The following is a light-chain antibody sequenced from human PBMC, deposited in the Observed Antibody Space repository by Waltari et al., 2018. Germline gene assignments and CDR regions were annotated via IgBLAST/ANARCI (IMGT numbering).Light chain of an antibody. CDR1: QSLSSS. V-gene: IGKV3-15*01. CDR2: GAS. J-gene: IGKJ4*01. CDR3: QQYNNWPLT. Sequence: EIVLTQSPATLSLSPGDRATLSCRASQSLSSSLAWYQQKPGQAPRLLIYGASNRATGIPDRFSGSGSGTDFTLIISSLEPEDFAIYYCQQYNNWPLTFGGGTKVEIK.